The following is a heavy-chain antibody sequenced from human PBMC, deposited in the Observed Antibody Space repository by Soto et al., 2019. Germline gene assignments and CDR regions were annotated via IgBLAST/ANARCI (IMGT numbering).Heavy chain of an antibody. J-gene: IGHJ6*02. Sequence: PGESLKISCKGSGYSFAGYWITWVRQKPGKGLEWMGRIDPSDSQTYYSPSFQGQVTISADKSISTAYLQWSSLKASDTAMYYCARLAARPNYYYGMDVWGQGTTVTAP. CDR1: GYSFAGYW. CDR2: IDPSDSQT. V-gene: IGHV5-10-1*04. CDR3: ARLAARPNYYYGMDV. D-gene: IGHD6-6*01.